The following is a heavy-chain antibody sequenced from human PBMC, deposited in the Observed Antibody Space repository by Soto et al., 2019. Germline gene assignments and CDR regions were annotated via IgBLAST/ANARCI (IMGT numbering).Heavy chain of an antibody. J-gene: IGHJ4*02. CDR1: VFSFGSYA. Sequence: GGSLRLSCASSVFSFGSYALSCVRQAPGKGLEWVSTISGSDGKTFYADSVKGRFSISRDTSQNTLYLQMNSLRADDTAIYYCARWSYLDYWGQGTRVTVSS. D-gene: IGHD3-3*01. CDR3: ARWSYLDY. CDR2: ISGSDGKT. V-gene: IGHV3-23*01.